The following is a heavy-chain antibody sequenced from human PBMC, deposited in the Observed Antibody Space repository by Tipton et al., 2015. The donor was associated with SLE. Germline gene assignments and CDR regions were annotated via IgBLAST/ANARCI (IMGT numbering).Heavy chain of an antibody. CDR2: IYTSGNT. CDR1: GGSISSTNYF. J-gene: IGHJ4*02. CDR3: ARVDGATGRDS. D-gene: IGHD5-12*01. Sequence: GLVKPSQTLSLTCTVSGGSISSTNYFWTWIRQPAGKGLEWIGRIYTSGNTNYNPSLQSRVTISIDTSKNQFSLKLSSVTAADTAVYYCARVDGATGRDSWGQGTLVTVSS. V-gene: IGHV4-61*02.